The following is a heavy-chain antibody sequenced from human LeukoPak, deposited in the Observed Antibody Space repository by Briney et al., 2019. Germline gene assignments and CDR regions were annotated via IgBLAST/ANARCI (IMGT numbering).Heavy chain of an antibody. CDR1: GFTFSSYG. J-gene: IGHJ4*02. V-gene: IGHV3-30*18. D-gene: IGHD1-26*01. CDR2: ISYDGSNK. Sequence: GGSLRLSCAASGFTFSSYGMHWVRQAPGKGLEWVAVISYDGSNKYYADSVKGRFTISRDNSKNTLYLQMNSLRAEDTAVYYCAKASLSGSYTFDYWGQGTLVTVSS. CDR3: AKASLSGSYTFDY.